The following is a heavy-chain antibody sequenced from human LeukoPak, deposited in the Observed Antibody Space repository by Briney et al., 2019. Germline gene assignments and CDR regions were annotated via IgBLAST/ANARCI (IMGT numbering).Heavy chain of an antibody. CDR1: GFSFSSNA. Sequence: GGSLRLSCSASGFSFSSNAMHWVRQAPGKGLEYVSGISSNGGSTHYADSMKGRFTISRDNSKNTLYLQMSSLRAEDTAVYYCASTYHFDGSGYYPFDYWGQGTLVTVSS. J-gene: IGHJ4*02. V-gene: IGHV3-64D*09. CDR2: ISSNGGST. CDR3: ASTYHFDGSGYYPFDY. D-gene: IGHD3-22*01.